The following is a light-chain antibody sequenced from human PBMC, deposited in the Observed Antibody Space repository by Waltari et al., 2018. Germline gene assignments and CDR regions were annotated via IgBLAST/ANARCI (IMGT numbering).Light chain of an antibody. CDR2: RNN. CDR1: RSNLGNHY. CDR3: AAWDDSLSGRV. V-gene: IGLV1-47*01. J-gene: IGLJ3*02. Sequence: QSVLTQPPSASGTPGQRVTMSCSGSRSNLGNHYVYWYQQLPGTAPKLLIYRNNQRPSGVPDRFSGSKSGTSASLAISGLRSEDEADYYCAAWDDSLSGRVFGGGTKVTVL.